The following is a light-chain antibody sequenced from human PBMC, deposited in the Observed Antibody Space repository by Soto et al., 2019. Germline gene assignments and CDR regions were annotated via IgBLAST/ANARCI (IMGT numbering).Light chain of an antibody. Sequence: EIVWTQSPATLSLSPGERATLSCRASQSVSSYLAWYQQTPGQAPRLLIYDASNRATGIPARFSGSGSVTDFTLTISSLEPEDFAVYYCQQRSNWPPWTFGQGTKVEIK. CDR3: QQRSNWPPWT. CDR2: DAS. CDR1: QSVSSY. V-gene: IGKV3-11*01. J-gene: IGKJ1*01.